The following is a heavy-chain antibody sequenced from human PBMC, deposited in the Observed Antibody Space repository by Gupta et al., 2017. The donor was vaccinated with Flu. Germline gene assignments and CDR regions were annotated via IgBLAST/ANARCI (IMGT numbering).Heavy chain of an antibody. V-gene: IGHV4-34*01. J-gene: IGHJ4*02. CDR1: GGSFSGYY. CDR2: INHSGST. Sequence: QVQLQQWGAGLLKPSETLSLTCAVYGGSFSGYYWSWIRQPPGKGLEWIGEINHSGSTNYNPSLKSRVTISVDTSKNQFSLKLSSVTAADTAVYYCARGRRGYYGSGSLAYWGQGTLVTVSS. D-gene: IGHD3-10*01. CDR3: ARGRRGYYGSGSLAY.